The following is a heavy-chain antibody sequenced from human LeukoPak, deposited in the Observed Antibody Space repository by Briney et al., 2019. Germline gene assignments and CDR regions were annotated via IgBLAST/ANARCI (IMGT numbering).Heavy chain of an antibody. V-gene: IGHV3-30*18. Sequence: GGSLRPSCAASGFTFSSYGMHWVRQAPGKGLEWVAVISYDGSNKYYADPVKGRFTISRDNSKNTLYLQMNSLRAEDTAVYYCAKDGGGWTGFDYWGQGTLVTVSS. CDR2: ISYDGSNK. CDR3: AKDGGGWTGFDY. J-gene: IGHJ4*02. D-gene: IGHD6-19*01. CDR1: GFTFSSYG.